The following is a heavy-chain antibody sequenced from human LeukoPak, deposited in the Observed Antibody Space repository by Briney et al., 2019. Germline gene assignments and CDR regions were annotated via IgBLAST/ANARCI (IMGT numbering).Heavy chain of an antibody. V-gene: IGHV3-48*04. CDR1: GFTFSSYW. Sequence: GGSLRLSCAASGFTFSSYWMNWVRQAPGKGLEWVSYISSSGSTIYYADSVKGRFTISRDNAKNSLYLQMNSLRAEDTAVYYCARAYSSGWYYMDVWGKGTTVTVSS. J-gene: IGHJ6*03. CDR3: ARAYSSGWYYMDV. CDR2: ISSSGSTI. D-gene: IGHD6-19*01.